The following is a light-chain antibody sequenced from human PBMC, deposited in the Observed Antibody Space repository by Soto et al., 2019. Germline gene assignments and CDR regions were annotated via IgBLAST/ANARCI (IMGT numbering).Light chain of an antibody. Sequence: QSVLTEPPSASGTPGQRVTISCSGSSSNIGSNTVNWYQQLPGTAPKLLIYSNNQRPSGVPDRFSGSKSGTSASLAIGGLQSEDEADYYCAAWDDSLNVVVFGGGTQLTVL. CDR1: SSNIGSNT. V-gene: IGLV1-44*01. CDR2: SNN. CDR3: AAWDDSLNVVV. J-gene: IGLJ2*01.